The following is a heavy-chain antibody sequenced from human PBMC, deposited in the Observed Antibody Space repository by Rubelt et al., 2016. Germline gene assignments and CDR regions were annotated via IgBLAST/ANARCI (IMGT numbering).Heavy chain of an antibody. V-gene: IGHV1-69*04. D-gene: IGHD4-17*01. J-gene: IGHJ6*02. CDR3: ARDSNGDYPYYYYGMDV. Sequence: APGQGPEWMGRIIPILGIANYAQKFQGRVTITADKSTSTAYMELSSLRSEDTAVYYCARDSNGDYPYYYYGMDVWGQGTTVTVSS. CDR2: IIPILGIA.